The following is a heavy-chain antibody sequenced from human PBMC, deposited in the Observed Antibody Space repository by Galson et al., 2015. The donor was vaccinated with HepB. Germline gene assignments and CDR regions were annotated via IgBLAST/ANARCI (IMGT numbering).Heavy chain of an antibody. Sequence: SVKVSCKASGYTFTSYGISWVRQAPGQGLEWMGWISGYNDNTKYAQKIQGRVTLTTEPLTSTAYMELRILRSDDTAVYYCARSNSDKDGFHIWGKGTMLIVSS. J-gene: IGHJ3*02. CDR1: GYTFTSYG. CDR2: ISGYNDNT. V-gene: IGHV1-18*01. D-gene: IGHD1-1*01. CDR3: ARSNSDKDGFHI.